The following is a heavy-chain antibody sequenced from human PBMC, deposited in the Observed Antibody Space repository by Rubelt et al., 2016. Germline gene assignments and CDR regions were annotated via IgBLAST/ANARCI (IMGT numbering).Heavy chain of an antibody. CDR1: GGTFSSYA. V-gene: IGHV1-18*01. D-gene: IGHD6-19*01. CDR3: ARDRTWLVPGLDAFDI. Sequence: QVQLVQSGAEVKKPGSLVKVSCKASGGTFSSYAISWVRQAPGQGLEWMGWISAYNGNTNYAQKLQGRVTMTTDTSTSTAYMELRSLRSDDTAVYYCARDRTWLVPGLDAFDIWGQGTMVTVSS. J-gene: IGHJ3*02. CDR2: ISAYNGNT.